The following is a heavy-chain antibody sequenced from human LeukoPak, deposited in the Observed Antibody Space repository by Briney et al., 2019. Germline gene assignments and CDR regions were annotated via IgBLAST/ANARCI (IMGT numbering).Heavy chain of an antibody. CDR3: ARGGYYGSGSFPDC. J-gene: IGHJ4*02. CDR1: GYSFASFG. CDR2: FSAYNGDT. D-gene: IGHD3-10*01. Sequence: ASVKVSYKASGYSFASFGINWVRQAPGQGLEWMGWFSAYNGDTNYAQNLQGRVTMTTDTSTSTAYMDLRSLRSDDTAVYYCARGGYYGSGSFPDCWGQGTLVTVSS. V-gene: IGHV1-18*01.